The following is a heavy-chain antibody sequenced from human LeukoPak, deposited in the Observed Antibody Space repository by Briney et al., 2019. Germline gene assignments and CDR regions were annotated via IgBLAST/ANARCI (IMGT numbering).Heavy chain of an antibody. V-gene: IGHV4-59*01. CDR3: ARERRGVAAATDRSFDY. CDR2: IYYSGST. CDR1: GGSISSYY. J-gene: IGHJ4*02. D-gene: IGHD2-15*01. Sequence: SETLSLTCTVSGGSISSYYWNWIRQPPGKGLEWIGYIYYSGSTNYNPSPKSRATISVDTSKNQFSLKLRSVTAADTAVYFCARERRGVAAATDRSFDYWGQGTLVTVSS.